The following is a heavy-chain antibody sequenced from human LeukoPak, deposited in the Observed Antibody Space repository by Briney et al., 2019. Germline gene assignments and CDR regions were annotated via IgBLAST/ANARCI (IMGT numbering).Heavy chain of an antibody. CDR1: GGTFSSYA. CDR2: IIPIFGTA. CDR3: ARALYDFWSGSLAYYYYYGMDV. D-gene: IGHD3-3*01. V-gene: IGHV1-69*01. J-gene: IGHJ6*02. Sequence: ASVKVSCKASGGTFSSYAISWVRQAPGQGLEWMGGIIPIFGTANYAQKFQGRVTITADESTSTAYMELSSLRSEDTAVYYCARALYDFWSGSLAYYYYYGMDVWGQGTTVTVSS.